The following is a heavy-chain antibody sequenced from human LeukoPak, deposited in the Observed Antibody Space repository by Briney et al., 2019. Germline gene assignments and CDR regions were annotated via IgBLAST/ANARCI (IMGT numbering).Heavy chain of an antibody. Sequence: GGSLRLSCAASGFTFSSYAMSWVRQAPGKGLEWISAISGSGGSTYYADSVKGRFTISRDNSKNTLYLQMNSLRAEDTAVYYCAKDRQRFAAAGTTFDYWGQGTLVTVSS. CDR2: ISGSGGST. CDR1: GFTFSSYA. V-gene: IGHV3-23*01. CDR3: AKDRQRFAAAGTTFDY. D-gene: IGHD6-13*01. J-gene: IGHJ4*02.